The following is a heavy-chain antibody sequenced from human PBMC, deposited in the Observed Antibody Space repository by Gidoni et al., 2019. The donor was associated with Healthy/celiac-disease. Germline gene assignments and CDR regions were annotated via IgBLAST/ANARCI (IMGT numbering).Heavy chain of an antibody. CDR3: ARDHSEGALDY. J-gene: IGHJ4*02. CDR2: ISYDGSTK. CDR1: GFTFSSYA. V-gene: IGHV3-30-3*01. D-gene: IGHD1-26*01. Sequence: QVQLVESGGGVDQPGRSLRLSCAASGFTFSSYAMHWVRQAPGKGLEWVAVISYDGSTKYYADSVKGRFTISRDNSKNTLYLQMTSLRAEDTAVYYCARDHSEGALDYWGQGTLVTVSS.